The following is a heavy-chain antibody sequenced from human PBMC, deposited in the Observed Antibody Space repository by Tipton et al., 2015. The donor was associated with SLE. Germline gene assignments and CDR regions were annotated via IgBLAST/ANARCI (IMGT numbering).Heavy chain of an antibody. CDR2: VSDSGST. CDR1: GGSISPYY. V-gene: IGHV4-59*01. J-gene: IGHJ6*03. Sequence: LRLSCSVSGGSISPYYWSWIRQPPGKGLEWIGYVSDSGSTNYNPSLKSRVTISLDASKNQFSLRLSSVTAADTAVYYCARAITMMGTGFYYNYYYMDVWGKGTTVTVSS. CDR3: ARAITMMGTGFYYNYYYMDV. D-gene: IGHD3-22*01.